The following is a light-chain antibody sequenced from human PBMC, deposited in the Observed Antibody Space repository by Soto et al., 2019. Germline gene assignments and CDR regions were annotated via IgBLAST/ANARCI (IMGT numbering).Light chain of an antibody. CDR1: QSISSRH. Sequence: IVLTQSPATLSLSPGKRATLSCRASQSISSRHLAWYQQKPGQAPRLLIYAASTRATDIPDKFSGSGSGADFTLSISRLEPEDFAVYYCQHYDTSLRTFGPGTKVDIK. J-gene: IGKJ1*01. CDR3: QHYDTSLRT. CDR2: AAS. V-gene: IGKV3-20*01.